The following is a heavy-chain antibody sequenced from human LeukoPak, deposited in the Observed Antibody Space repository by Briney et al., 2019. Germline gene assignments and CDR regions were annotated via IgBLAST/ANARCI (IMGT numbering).Heavy chain of an antibody. CDR1: GYTLTELS. J-gene: IGHJ6*02. V-gene: IGHV1-24*01. CDR2: FDPEDGET. CDR3: ARGNDYYDSSGYYSYYYYYGMDV. Sequence: ASVKVSCKVSGYTLTELSMHWVRQAPGKGLEWMGGFDPEDGETIYAQKFQGRVTMTEDTSTDTAYMELSSLRSDDTAVYYCARGNDYYDSSGYYSYYYYYGMDVWGQGTTVTVSS. D-gene: IGHD3-22*01.